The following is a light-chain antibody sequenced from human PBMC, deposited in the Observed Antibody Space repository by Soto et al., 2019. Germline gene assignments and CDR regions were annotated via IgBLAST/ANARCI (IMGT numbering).Light chain of an antibody. Sequence: EIVLTQSPGTLSLSPGETATLSCEASETVTSKFLAWYQQKPGQAPRLLIYGASNRASGISDRFSGSGSGTDFTLTIFSLEPEDFAVYYCQQYGLSPYSIGQGTKVE. J-gene: IGKJ2*01. CDR2: GAS. CDR1: ETVTSKF. V-gene: IGKV3-20*01. CDR3: QQYGLSPYS.